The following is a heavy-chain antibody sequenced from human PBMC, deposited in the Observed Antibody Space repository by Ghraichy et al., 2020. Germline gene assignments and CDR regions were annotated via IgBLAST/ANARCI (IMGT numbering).Heavy chain of an antibody. CDR3: AKDPSYYDLGYFDY. V-gene: IGHV3-23*01. CDR2: ISGSGGST. Sequence: LSLTCAASGFTFSSYAMSWVRQAPGKGLEWVSAISGSGGSTYYADSVKGRFTISRDNSKNTLYLQMNSLRAEDTAVYYCAKDPSYYDLGYFDYWGQGTLVTVSS. J-gene: IGHJ4*02. CDR1: GFTFSSYA. D-gene: IGHD3-22*01.